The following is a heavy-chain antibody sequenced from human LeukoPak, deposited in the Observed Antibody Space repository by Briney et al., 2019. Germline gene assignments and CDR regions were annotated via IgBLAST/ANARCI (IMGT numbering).Heavy chain of an antibody. J-gene: IGHJ4*02. Sequence: PSETLSLTCAVYGGSFSGYYWSWIRQPPGKGLEWIGEINHSGSTNYNPSLKSRVTISVDTSKNQFSLKLSPVTAADTAVYYCASTIRFGELSWGQGTLVTVSS. CDR1: GGSFSGYY. CDR2: INHSGST. D-gene: IGHD3-10*01. CDR3: ASTIRFGELS. V-gene: IGHV4-34*01.